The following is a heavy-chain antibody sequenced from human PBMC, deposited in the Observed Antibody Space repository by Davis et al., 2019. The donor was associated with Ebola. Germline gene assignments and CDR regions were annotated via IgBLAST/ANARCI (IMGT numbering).Heavy chain of an antibody. Sequence: GESLKISCAASGFTFSDYYMSWIRQAPGKGLEWVSAISGSGGSTYYADSVKGRFTISRDNAKNSLYLQMNSLRAEDTAVYYCARDRVFHDFWSGYWDYWGQGTLVTVSS. CDR2: ISGSGGST. CDR1: GFTFSDYY. J-gene: IGHJ4*02. V-gene: IGHV3-11*04. D-gene: IGHD3-3*01. CDR3: ARDRVFHDFWSGYWDY.